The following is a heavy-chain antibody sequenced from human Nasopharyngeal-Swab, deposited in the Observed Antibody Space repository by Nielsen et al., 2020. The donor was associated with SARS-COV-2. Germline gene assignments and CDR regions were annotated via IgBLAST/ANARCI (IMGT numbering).Heavy chain of an antibody. V-gene: IGHV5-10-1*01. Sequence: GESLKISCKGSGYSFTNYWISWVRQMPGKGLEWMGRIDPSDSYTNYSPSFQGHVSISADKSITTAYLQWSSLEASDTAMYYCARLEALTGRDYYGMDVWGQGTTVTVSS. D-gene: IGHD3-9*01. CDR2: IDPSDSYT. CDR1: GYSFTNYW. J-gene: IGHJ6*02. CDR3: ARLEALTGRDYYGMDV.